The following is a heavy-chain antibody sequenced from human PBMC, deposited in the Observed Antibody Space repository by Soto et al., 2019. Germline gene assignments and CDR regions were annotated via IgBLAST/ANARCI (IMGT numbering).Heavy chain of an antibody. CDR3: ARLSNYGNGWSTFDY. V-gene: IGHV4-59*01. CDR1: GSSINNYH. CDR2: IFYSGDT. D-gene: IGHD6-19*01. J-gene: IGHJ4*02. Sequence: SETLSLTCTVSGSSINNYHWIWIRQPPGKGLEWIGYIFYSGDTNSSPSLESRVTISVDTSKNQFSLKLSSVTTADTAVYYCARLSNYGNGWSTFDYWGRGTLVTVSS.